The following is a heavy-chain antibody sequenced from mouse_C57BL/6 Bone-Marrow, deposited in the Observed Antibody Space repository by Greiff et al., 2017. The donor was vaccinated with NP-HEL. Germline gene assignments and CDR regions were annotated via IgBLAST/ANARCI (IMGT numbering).Heavy chain of an antibody. V-gene: IGHV3-6*01. CDR1: GYSITSGYY. J-gene: IGHJ3*01. D-gene: IGHD2-5*01. CDR2: ISYDGSN. CDR3: ARDSNSFAY. Sequence: DVKLQESGPGLVKPSQSLSLTCSVTGYSITSGYYWNWIRQFPGNKLEWMGYISYDGSNNYNPSLKNRISITRDTSKNQFFLKLNSVTTEDTATYYCARDSNSFAYWGQGTLVTVSA.